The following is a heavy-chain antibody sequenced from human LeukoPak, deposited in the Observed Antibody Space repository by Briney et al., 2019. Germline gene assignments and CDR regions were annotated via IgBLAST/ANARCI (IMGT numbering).Heavy chain of an antibody. J-gene: IGHJ4*02. V-gene: IGHV4-59*08. CDR3: ARHSSSSWYEGNYFDY. Sequence: SETLSLTCTVSGGSISSYYWSWIRQPPGKGLEWMGYIYYSGSTKYNPSLKSRVTISVDTSKNQFSLKLSSVTAADTAMYSCARHSSSSWYEGNYFDYWGQGTLVTVSS. CDR2: IYYSGST. D-gene: IGHD2-2*01. CDR1: GGSISSYY.